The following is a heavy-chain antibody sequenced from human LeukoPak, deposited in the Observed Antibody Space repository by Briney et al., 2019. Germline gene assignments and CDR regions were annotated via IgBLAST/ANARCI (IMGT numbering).Heavy chain of an antibody. J-gene: IGHJ4*02. V-gene: IGHV1-69*01. CDR2: IIPIFGTA. CDR1: GGTFSSYA. D-gene: IGHD4-11*01. Sequence: SVKVSCKASGGTFSSYAISWVRQAPGQGLEWMGGIIPIFGTANYAQKFQGRVTITADESTSTAYMELSSLRSEDTAVYYCARGEDYSTNFDYWGQGTLVTVSS. CDR3: ARGEDYSTNFDY.